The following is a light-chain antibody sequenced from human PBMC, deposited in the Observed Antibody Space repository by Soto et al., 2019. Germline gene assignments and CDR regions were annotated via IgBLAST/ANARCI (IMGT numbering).Light chain of an antibody. J-gene: IGKJ1*01. Sequence: EIVMTHSPTTLSWSPGERATLSCRASQSVSSNLAWYQQKPGQAPRLVIYAASTRATDIPASFSGSGYGTEFNLTISSLQSADFAAYYCQHYNNWPLTFGQGTQVDI. V-gene: IGKV3-15*01. CDR2: AAS. CDR1: QSVSSN. CDR3: QHYNNWPLT.